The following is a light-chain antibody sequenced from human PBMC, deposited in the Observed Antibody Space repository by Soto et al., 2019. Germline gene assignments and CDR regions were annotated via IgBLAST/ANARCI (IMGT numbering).Light chain of an antibody. V-gene: IGLV7-46*01. CDR3: LLSYRKAVI. CDR1: TGPVTSGHY. J-gene: IGLJ2*01. Sequence: QAVVTQEPSLTVSPGGTVTLTCGSTTGPVTSGHYPYWFQQKPGQAPRTLISDATNKHSWTPARFSGSLLGGKAALTLSGAQADDEADYYCLLSYRKAVIFGGGTKLTVL. CDR2: DAT.